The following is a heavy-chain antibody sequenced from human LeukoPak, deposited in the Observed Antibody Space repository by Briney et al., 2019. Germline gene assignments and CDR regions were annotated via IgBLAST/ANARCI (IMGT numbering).Heavy chain of an antibody. J-gene: IGHJ5*02. CDR1: GGSISSGGYY. CDR3: AKNERYYDSSGYYNLFDP. D-gene: IGHD3-22*01. V-gene: IGHV4-31*03. Sequence: SQTLSLTCTASGGSISSGGYYWSWIRQPPGEGLEWIGEINHSGSTNYNPSLKSRVTISVDTSKNQFSLKLSSVTAADTSVYYCAKNERYYDSSGYYNLFDPWGQGTLVTVSS. CDR2: INHSGST.